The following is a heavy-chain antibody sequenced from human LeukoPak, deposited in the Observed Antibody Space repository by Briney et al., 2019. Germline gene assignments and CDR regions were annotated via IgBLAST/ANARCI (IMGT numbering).Heavy chain of an antibody. CDR3: ARDSPNEAILWWSIDY. V-gene: IGHV3-21*01. J-gene: IGHJ4*02. Sequence: PGGSLRLSCAASGFTFSTYSMNWVRQAPGRGLEWVSSITRSSYIYYADSVKGRFTISRDNAKNSLYLQMNSLRAEDTAVYYCARDSPNEAILWWSIDYWGQGTLVTVSS. D-gene: IGHD2-21*01. CDR1: GFTFSTYS. CDR2: ITRSSYI.